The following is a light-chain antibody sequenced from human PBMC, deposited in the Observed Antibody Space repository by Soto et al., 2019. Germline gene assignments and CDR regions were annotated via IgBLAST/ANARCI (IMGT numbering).Light chain of an antibody. CDR2: GAS. CDR3: QQYGRSPV. Sequence: VLTHCLATLYLSPRDRATLSCRASQSVDWYVAWYQQKPGQAPRLLIYGASSRATGIPDRFSGSGSGTDFTLTISRLEPEDFAVYYCQQYGRSPVFGGGTKVDI. J-gene: IGKJ4*01. CDR1: QSVDWY. V-gene: IGKV3-20*01.